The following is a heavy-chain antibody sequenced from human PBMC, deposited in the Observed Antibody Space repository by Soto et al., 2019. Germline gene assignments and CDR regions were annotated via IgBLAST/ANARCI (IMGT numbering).Heavy chain of an antibody. Sequence: SETLSLTCTVSGGSISSGGYYWSWIRQHPGKGLEWIGYIYYSGSTYYNPSLKSRVTMTTDTSTSTAYMELRSLRYDDTAVYYCAREGQLGYWGQGTPVTVSS. J-gene: IGHJ4*02. CDR2: IYYSGST. CDR3: AREGQLGY. V-gene: IGHV4-31*03. CDR1: GGSISSGGYY. D-gene: IGHD6-6*01.